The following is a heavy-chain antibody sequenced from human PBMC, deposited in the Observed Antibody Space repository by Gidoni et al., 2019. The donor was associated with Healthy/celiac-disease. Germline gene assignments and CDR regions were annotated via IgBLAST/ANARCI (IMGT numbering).Heavy chain of an antibody. J-gene: IGHJ3*02. CDR2: ISSSSSYI. V-gene: IGHV3-21*01. CDR1: GFTFSSYS. D-gene: IGHD4-17*01. CDR3: AMTTVTPMGAFDI. Sequence: EVQLVESGGGLVKPGGSLRLSCAASGFTFSSYSMNWVRQAPGKGLEWVSSISSSSSYIYYADSVKGRFTNSRDNAKNSMYLQMNSLRAEDTAVYYCAMTTVTPMGAFDIWGQGTMVTVSS.